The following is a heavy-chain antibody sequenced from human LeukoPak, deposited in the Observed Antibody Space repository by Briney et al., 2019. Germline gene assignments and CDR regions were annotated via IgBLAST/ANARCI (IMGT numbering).Heavy chain of an antibody. Sequence: GESLKISCKASGYRFTSYWIGWVRQMPGKGLEWMGIIYPGDSGTRYSPSFQGQVTISADKSISTAHLQWGSLKASDTAMYYCARPGIAASGDYYFDYWGQGTLVTVSS. CDR2: IYPGDSGT. J-gene: IGHJ4*02. D-gene: IGHD6-13*01. CDR1: GYRFTSYW. V-gene: IGHV5-51*01. CDR3: ARPGIAASGDYYFDY.